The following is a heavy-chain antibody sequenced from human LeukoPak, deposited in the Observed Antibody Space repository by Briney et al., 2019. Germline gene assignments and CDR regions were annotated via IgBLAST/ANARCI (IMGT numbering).Heavy chain of an antibody. CDR1: GFSFKTFW. D-gene: IGHD3-3*01. Sequence: GGPLRLSCAASGFSFKTFWMSWVRQAPGKGLEWGANIKHDESERYYVDSVKGRFTISRDNAKNSLYLQMNSLRAEDTAVYYCARSAPLTSYNTNWFRYGMDVWGQGTTVTVSS. V-gene: IGHV3-7*05. CDR3: ARSAPLTSYNTNWFRYGMDV. J-gene: IGHJ6*02. CDR2: IKHDESER.